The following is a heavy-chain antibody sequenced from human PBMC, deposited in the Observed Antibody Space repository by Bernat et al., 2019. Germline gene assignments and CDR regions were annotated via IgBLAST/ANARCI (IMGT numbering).Heavy chain of an antibody. D-gene: IGHD6-19*01. J-gene: IGHJ4*02. Sequence: QVQLQESGPGLVKPSETLSLTCTVSGGSISSYYWSWIRQPPGKGLEWIGYIYHSGSTNYNPSLKSRVTISVDTSKNQFSLKLSSVTAADTAVYYCARTSGWYEDYWGQGTLVTVSS. CDR2: IYHSGST. V-gene: IGHV4-4*08. CDR3: ARTSGWYEDY. CDR1: GGSISSYY.